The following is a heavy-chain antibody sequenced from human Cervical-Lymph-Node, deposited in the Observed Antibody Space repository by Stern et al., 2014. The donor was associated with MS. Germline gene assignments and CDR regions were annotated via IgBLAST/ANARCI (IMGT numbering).Heavy chain of an antibody. CDR2: IKRDGSET. D-gene: IGHD6-19*01. V-gene: IGHV3-7*01. CDR1: GSTFSTSW. J-gene: IGHJ5*01. Sequence: EDQLVESGGGLVQPGGSQRLSCVASGSTFSTSWMSWVRQAPGKGLEWVANIKRDGSETDYLDSVKGRFTISRDNAKSSLYLEMNSLRAEDTAVYYCTRFLQSGWSDLFDSWGRGTLVTVSS. CDR3: TRFLQSGWSDLFDS.